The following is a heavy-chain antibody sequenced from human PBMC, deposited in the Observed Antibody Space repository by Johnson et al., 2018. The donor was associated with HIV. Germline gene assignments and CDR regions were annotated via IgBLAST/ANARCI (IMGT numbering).Heavy chain of an antibody. CDR2: IWYDGSNK. CDR1: GFTFSTYG. D-gene: IGHD1-26*01. V-gene: IGHV3-33*06. CDR3: AKSPLVGAIDAFDI. Sequence: QMLLVESGGGVVQPGRSLRLSCAASGFTFSTYGMHWVRQAPGKGLEWVAVIWYDGSNKYYADSVKGRFTISRDNSKNTLFLQMNSLRAEDTAVYYCAKSPLVGAIDAFDIRGQGTMVTVSS. J-gene: IGHJ3*02.